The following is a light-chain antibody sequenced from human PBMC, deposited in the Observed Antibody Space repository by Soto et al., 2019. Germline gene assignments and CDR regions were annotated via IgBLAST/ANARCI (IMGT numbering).Light chain of an antibody. V-gene: IGKV3-20*01. CDR1: QSISSRH. J-gene: IGKJ1*01. CDR3: QHYDTSRRT. Sequence: EIVLTQSPGTLSLSPGERATLSCRASQSISSRHLAWYQQKPGQAPRLLIYAASTRATDIPDKFSGSGSGADFTLSISRLEPEDFAVYYCQHYDTSRRTFGPGTKVDI. CDR2: AAS.